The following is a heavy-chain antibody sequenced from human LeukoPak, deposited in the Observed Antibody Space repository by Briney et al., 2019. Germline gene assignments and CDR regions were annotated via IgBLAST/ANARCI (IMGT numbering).Heavy chain of an antibody. J-gene: IGHJ4*02. CDR2: ISGSGDPT. D-gene: IGHD1-14*01. V-gene: IGHV3-23*01. CDR3: ARGMRANPRVYDY. CDR1: GFTFSSYA. Sequence: PGGSLRLSCAASGFTFSSYAMTWVRQAPGKGLEWVSAISGSGDPTNYADSVKGRFTISRDNSKNTLYLQMYSLRVEDTAVDYCARGMRANPRVYDYWGQGTLVTVSS.